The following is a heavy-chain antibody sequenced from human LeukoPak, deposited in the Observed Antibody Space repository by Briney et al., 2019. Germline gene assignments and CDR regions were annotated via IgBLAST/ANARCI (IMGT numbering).Heavy chain of an antibody. Sequence: GGSLRLSCAASGFTFSSYSMNWVRQAPGKGLEWVSSISSSSSYIYYADSVEGRFTISRDNAKNSLYLQMNSLRAEDTAVYYCARGDIVATIRWWGQGTLVTVSS. CDR2: ISSSSSYI. J-gene: IGHJ4*02. V-gene: IGHV3-21*01. CDR1: GFTFSSYS. CDR3: ARGDIVATIRW. D-gene: IGHD5-12*01.